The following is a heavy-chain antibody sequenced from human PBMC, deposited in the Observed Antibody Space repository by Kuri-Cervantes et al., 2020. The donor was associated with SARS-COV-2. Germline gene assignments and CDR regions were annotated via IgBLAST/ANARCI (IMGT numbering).Heavy chain of an antibody. Sequence: LSLTCAASGFTFSSYAMSWVRQAPGKGLEWVSVISASGASTYYADSVKGRFTISRDNSKNTLYLQMNGLRAEDTAVYYCAKVGTSIAVSGRFDYWGQGTLVTVSS. J-gene: IGHJ4*02. CDR2: ISASGAST. CDR1: GFTFSSYA. CDR3: AKVGTSIAVSGRFDY. V-gene: IGHV3-23*01. D-gene: IGHD6-19*01.